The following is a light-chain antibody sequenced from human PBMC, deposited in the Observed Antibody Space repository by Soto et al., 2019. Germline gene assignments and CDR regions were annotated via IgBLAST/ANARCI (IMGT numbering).Light chain of an antibody. CDR2: AAS. J-gene: IGKJ3*01. CDR3: QQSYSTLLFT. CDR1: QSISSY. Sequence: DIQMTQSPSSLSASVGDRVTITCRASQSISSYLNWYQQKPGKAPKLLIYAASRLQSGVRTRFSGSGSGTDFTLIISSLQPEDFATYYCQQSYSTLLFTFGPGTKVDIK. V-gene: IGKV1-39*01.